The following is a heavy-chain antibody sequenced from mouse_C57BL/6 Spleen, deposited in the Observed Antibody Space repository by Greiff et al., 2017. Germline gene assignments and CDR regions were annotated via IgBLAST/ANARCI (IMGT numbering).Heavy chain of an antibody. V-gene: IGHV8-12*01. D-gene: IGHD1-1*01. J-gene: IGHJ1*03. CDR1: GFSLSTSGMG. CDR2: MYWDDDK. CDR3: ARRGGYYYGSSSYWYFDV. Sequence: VKLMESGPGILQSSQTLSLTCSFSGFSLSTSGMGVSWIRQPSGKGLEWLAHMYWDDDKRYNPSLKSRLTISKDTSRNQVFLKITSVDTADTATYYCARRGGYYYGSSSYWYFDVWGTGTTVTVSS.